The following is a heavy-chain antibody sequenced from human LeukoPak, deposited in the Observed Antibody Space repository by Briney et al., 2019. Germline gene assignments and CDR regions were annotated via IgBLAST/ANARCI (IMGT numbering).Heavy chain of an antibody. CDR3: ASYDCSSTSCYFGPMDV. CDR1: GGTFSSYA. Sequence: ASVKVSCKASGGTFSSYAISWVRQAPGQGLEWMGGIIPIFGTANYAQKFQGRVTAYMELSSLRSEDTAVYYCASYDCSSTSCYFGPMDVWGKGTTVTVSS. J-gene: IGHJ6*03. V-gene: IGHV1-69*01. D-gene: IGHD2-2*01. CDR2: IIPIFGTA.